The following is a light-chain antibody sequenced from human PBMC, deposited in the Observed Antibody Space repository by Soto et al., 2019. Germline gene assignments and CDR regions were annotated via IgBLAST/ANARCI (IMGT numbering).Light chain of an antibody. Sequence: QSALTQPASVSGSPGQSITISCTGTTSDVGSYNLVSWYQQHPGKAPKLIIYEVSERPSGVSTRFSGSKSGNMASLTISGLQAEDEAEYYCCSYATPRQFGGATKLTVL. CDR2: EVS. V-gene: IGLV2-23*02. CDR1: TSDVGSYNL. CDR3: CSYATPRQ. J-gene: IGLJ2*01.